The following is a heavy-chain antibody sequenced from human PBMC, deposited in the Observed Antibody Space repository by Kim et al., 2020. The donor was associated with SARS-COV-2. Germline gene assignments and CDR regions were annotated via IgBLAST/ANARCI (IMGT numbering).Heavy chain of an antibody. CDR1: GFTFSSYG. CDR3: AKEKIYYGSGSYIVDY. CDR2: ISYDGSNT. Sequence: GGSLRLSCAASGFTFSSYGMHWVRQAPGKGLEWVAVISYDGSNTYYADSVKGRFTISRDNSKNTLYLQMNSLRVEDTAVYYCAKEKIYYGSGSYIVDYWGHRTLVTLSS. J-gene: IGHJ4*01. D-gene: IGHD3-10*01. V-gene: IGHV3-30*18.